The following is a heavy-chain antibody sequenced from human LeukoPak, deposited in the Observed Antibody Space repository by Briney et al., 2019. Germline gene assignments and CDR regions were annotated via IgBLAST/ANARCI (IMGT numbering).Heavy chain of an antibody. D-gene: IGHD3-3*01. CDR2: ISSGSSSI. Sequence: GGSLRLSCAASGFTFSRYEMIWVRQAPGKGPEWLSYISSGSSSIYYADSVKGRFTISRDNDRNSLYLQMSSLRAEDTAVYYCARGRSDYDFWSGFYNYWGQGSLVTVSS. V-gene: IGHV3-48*03. J-gene: IGHJ4*02. CDR3: ARGRSDYDFWSGFYNY. CDR1: GFTFSRYE.